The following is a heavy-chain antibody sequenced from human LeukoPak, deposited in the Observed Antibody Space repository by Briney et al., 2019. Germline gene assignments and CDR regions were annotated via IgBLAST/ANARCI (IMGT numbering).Heavy chain of an antibody. CDR2: IKQDGSEK. V-gene: IGHV3-7*01. D-gene: IGHD3-10*01. CDR3: AREALILLWSGEAKPIDY. Sequence: GGSLRLSCGASGHTFRRYWKRWARQAPGKGLEWVANIKQDGSEKYYVDSVKGRFTISRDNAKNSLYLQMNSLRAEDTAVYYCAREALILLWSGEAKPIDYWGQGTLVTVSS. J-gene: IGHJ4*02. CDR1: GHTFRRYW.